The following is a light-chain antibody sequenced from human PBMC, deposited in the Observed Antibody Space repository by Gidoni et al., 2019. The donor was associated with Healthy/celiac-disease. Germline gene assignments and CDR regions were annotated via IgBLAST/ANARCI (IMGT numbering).Light chain of an antibody. J-gene: IGLJ2*01. Sequence: YELTQPPSVSVSPGQTASITCSGDKLGDKYACWYQQKPGQSPVLVIYQDSKRPSGIPERFSGSNSGNTATLTISGTQAMDEADYYCQAWDSSTVVFGGGTKLPVL. CDR2: QDS. V-gene: IGLV3-1*01. CDR3: QAWDSSTVV. CDR1: KLGDKY.